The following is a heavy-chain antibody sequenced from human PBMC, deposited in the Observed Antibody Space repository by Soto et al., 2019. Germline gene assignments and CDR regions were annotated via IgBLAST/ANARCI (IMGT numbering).Heavy chain of an antibody. CDR2: SSYDGRET. Sequence: PGGSLRLSCAASDFDFSSYGIHWVRQAPGKGLEWVAASSYDGRETFYADSAKGRFTVSKEMSKNTAFLQMNALRHEDTAVYFCARDPGWPILNFDNWGQGTPVTVYS. D-gene: IGHD2-15*01. V-gene: IGHV3-30*03. CDR1: DFDFSSYG. J-gene: IGHJ4*02. CDR3: ARDPGWPILNFDN.